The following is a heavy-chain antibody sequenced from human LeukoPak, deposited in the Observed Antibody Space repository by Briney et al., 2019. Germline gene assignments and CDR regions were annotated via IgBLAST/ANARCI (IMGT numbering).Heavy chain of an antibody. CDR2: IRFDGGNK. Sequence: GGSLRLSCAASGFIFSKFGMHWVRQAPGKGLEWVAFIRFDGGNKYCADSVKGRFTISRDNSKNTLYLQMNSLTAEDTSGYYCARGSYYDYFDYWGQGTLVTLSS. J-gene: IGHJ4*02. CDR3: ARGSYYDYFDY. V-gene: IGHV3-30*02. CDR1: GFIFSKFG. D-gene: IGHD1-26*01.